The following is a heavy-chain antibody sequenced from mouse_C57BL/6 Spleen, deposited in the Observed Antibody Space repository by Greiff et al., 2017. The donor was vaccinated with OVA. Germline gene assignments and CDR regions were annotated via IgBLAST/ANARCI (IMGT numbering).Heavy chain of an antibody. CDR1: GFNIKDDY. CDR3: TTWVGDY. J-gene: IGHJ2*01. CDR2: IDPENGDT. V-gene: IGHV14-4*01. D-gene: IGHD1-1*01. Sequence: VHVKQSGAELVRPGASVKLSCTASGFNIKDDYMHWVKQRPEQGLEWIGWIDPENGDTEYASKFQGKATITADTSSNTAYLQLSSLTSEDTAVYYCTTWVGDYWGQGTTLTVSS.